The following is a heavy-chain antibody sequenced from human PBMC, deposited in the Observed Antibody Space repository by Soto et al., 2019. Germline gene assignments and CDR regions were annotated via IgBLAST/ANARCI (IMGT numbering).Heavy chain of an antibody. CDR2: IYYSGST. CDR3: ARLYSGSYYYPFAY. V-gene: IGHV4-39*01. J-gene: IGHJ4*02. Sequence: QLQLQESGPGLVKPSETLSLTCTVSGGSISSSSYYWGWIRQPPGKGLEWIGSIYYSGSTYYNPSLRGRVTMAVDTSKNPFSRKLSSVTAADTAVYYCARLYSGSYYYPFAYWGQGTLVTVSS. D-gene: IGHD1-26*01. CDR1: GGSISSSSYY.